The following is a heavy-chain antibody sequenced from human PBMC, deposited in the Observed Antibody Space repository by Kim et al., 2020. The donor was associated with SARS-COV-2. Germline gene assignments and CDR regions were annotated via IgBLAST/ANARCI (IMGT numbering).Heavy chain of an antibody. CDR3: ARDYCTNGECYRGYYYYYG. D-gene: IGHD2-8*01. CDR2: INHSGST. V-gene: IGHV4-34*01. CDR1: GGSFSGYY. J-gene: IGHJ6*01. Sequence: SETLSLTCAVYGGSFSGYYWSWIRQPPGKGLEWIGEINHSGSTNYNPSLKSRVTISVDTSKNQFSLKLSSVTAADTAVYYCARDYCTNGECYRGYYYYYG.